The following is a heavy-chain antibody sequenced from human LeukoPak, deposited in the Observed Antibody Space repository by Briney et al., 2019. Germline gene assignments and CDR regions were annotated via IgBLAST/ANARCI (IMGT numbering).Heavy chain of an antibody. CDR2: IKQDGSEK. CDR1: GITFSNYW. Sequence: GGSLRLSCAASGITFSNYWMSWVRQAPGKGLEWVVNIKQDGSEKYYVDSVKGRFTISRDIAKNSLYLQMNSLRAEDTAVYYCVRESRRYQLPGLNDYYYMDVWGKGTTVTVSS. CDR3: VRESRRYQLPGLNDYYYMDV. J-gene: IGHJ6*03. D-gene: IGHD2-2*01. V-gene: IGHV3-7*01.